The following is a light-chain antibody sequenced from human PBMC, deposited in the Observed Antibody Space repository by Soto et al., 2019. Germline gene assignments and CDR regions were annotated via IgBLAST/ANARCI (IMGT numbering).Light chain of an antibody. CDR2: DDN. V-gene: IGLV1-51*01. CDR3: GSWDSSLSAYV. Sequence: QSVLTQPPSVSAAPGQKVTISCSGSSSNIGGNSVSWYQQLPETAPKLLIYDDNKRPSGIPARFSGSKSGTSATLGITGFQCGDEADYYCGSWDSSLSAYVFGTGTKVTVL. J-gene: IGLJ1*01. CDR1: SSNIGGNS.